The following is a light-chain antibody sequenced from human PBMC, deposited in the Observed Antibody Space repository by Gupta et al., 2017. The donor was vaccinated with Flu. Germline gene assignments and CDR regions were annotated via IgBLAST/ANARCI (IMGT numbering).Light chain of an antibody. CDR2: KDT. J-gene: IGLJ1*01. Sequence: SSYLTQPPPVAVVPGQTARITCSGDALPKQYAYWYQQKSGQAPMMVIYKDTERPSGIPERFSGSSSGTTVTLTISGVQEADEAEYYCQSLYSSENYYVFGTGTKVTVL. V-gene: IGLV3-25*02. CDR3: QSLYSSENYYV. CDR1: ALPKQY.